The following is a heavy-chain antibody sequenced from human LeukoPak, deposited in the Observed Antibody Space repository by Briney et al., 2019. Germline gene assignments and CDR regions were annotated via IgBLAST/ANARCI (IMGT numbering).Heavy chain of an antibody. CDR2: ISGSGGST. J-gene: IGHJ5*02. CDR1: GFTFSSHA. V-gene: IGHV3-23*01. Sequence: PGGSLRLSCAASGFTFSSHAMSWVRQAPGKGLEWVSAISGSGGSTYYADSVKGRFTISRDNSKNTLYLQMNSLRAEDTAVYYCAKDPSPLMVRGVDNWFDPWGQGTLVTVSS. D-gene: IGHD3-10*01. CDR3: AKDPSPLMVRGVDNWFDP.